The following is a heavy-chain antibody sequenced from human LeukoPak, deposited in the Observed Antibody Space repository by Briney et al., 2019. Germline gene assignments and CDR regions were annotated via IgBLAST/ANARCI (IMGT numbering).Heavy chain of an antibody. D-gene: IGHD3-9*01. CDR3: ARGVNYDILTGPYYYYGMDV. CDR1: GYTFTSYD. CDR2: MNPNSGNT. J-gene: IGHJ6*02. V-gene: IGHV1-8*01. Sequence: ASVKVSCKASGYTFTSYDINWVRQATGQGLEWMGWMNPNSGNTGYAQKFQGRVTVTRNTSISTAYMELSSLRSEDTAVYYCARGVNYDILTGPYYYYGMDVWGQGTTVTVSS.